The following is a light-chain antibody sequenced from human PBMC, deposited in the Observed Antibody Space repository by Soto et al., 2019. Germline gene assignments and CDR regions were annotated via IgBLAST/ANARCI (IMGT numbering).Light chain of an antibody. V-gene: IGKV3-11*01. Sequence: EVVLTQSPATQSLSPGERTTLSCWASQSVSSYLAWYQQRPGQAPRLLIDDASNRATGVPARFSGSGSGTDFTLTISSLEPEDFAVYYCQHRANWPLTFGGGTKLEIK. CDR3: QHRANWPLT. CDR2: DAS. CDR1: QSVSSY. J-gene: IGKJ4*01.